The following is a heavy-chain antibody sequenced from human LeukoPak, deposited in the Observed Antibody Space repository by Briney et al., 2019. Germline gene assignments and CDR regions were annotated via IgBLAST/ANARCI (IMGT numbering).Heavy chain of an antibody. CDR3: ARGRVATIRSGAFDI. Sequence: PSETLSLTCTVSGGSISSGDYYWSWIRQPPGKGLEWIGYIYYSGSTYYNPSLKSRVTISVDTSKNQFSLKLSSVTAADTAVYYCARGRVATIRSGAFDIWGQGTMVTVSS. CDR2: IYYSGST. D-gene: IGHD5-12*01. J-gene: IGHJ3*02. CDR1: GGSISSGDYY. V-gene: IGHV4-30-4*08.